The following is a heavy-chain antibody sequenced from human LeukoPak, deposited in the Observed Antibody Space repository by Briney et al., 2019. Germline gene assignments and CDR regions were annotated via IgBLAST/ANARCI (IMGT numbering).Heavy chain of an antibody. CDR3: VGGIGWLPDY. CDR1: GLTFSAYW. V-gene: IGHV3-7*01. CDR2: IEQDGSEK. Sequence: PGGSLRLSCAASGLTFSAYWGNWVRQAPGKGLEWVANIEQDGSEKNYVDSVKGRFTISRDNGANSLYLQMNSLRVEDTGVYYCVGGIGWLPDYWGQGTLVTVSS. J-gene: IGHJ4*02. D-gene: IGHD6-19*01.